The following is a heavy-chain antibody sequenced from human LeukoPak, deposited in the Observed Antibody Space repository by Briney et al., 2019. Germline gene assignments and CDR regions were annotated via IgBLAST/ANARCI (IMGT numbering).Heavy chain of an antibody. V-gene: IGHV1-2*02. CDR1: GYTFTSYY. D-gene: IGHD3-3*01. Sequence: ASVKVSCKASGYTFTSYYMHWVRQAPGQGLEWMGWINPNSGGTNYAQKFQGRVTMTRDTSISTAYMELSRLRSDDTAVYYCARDPGGRFLRRYFDYWGQGTLVTVSS. CDR3: ARDPGGRFLRRYFDY. J-gene: IGHJ4*02. CDR2: INPNSGGT.